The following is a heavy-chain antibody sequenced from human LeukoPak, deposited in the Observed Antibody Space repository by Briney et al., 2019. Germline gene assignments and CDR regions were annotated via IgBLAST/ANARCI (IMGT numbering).Heavy chain of an antibody. V-gene: IGHV4-39*01. CDR1: GGSISSSSYY. J-gene: IGHJ4*02. D-gene: IGHD3-3*01. CDR3: ASSHYDFWSAYSFDY. CDR2: IYYSGSI. Sequence: SETLSLTCTVSGGSISSSSYYWGWIRQPPVKGLEGIGSIYYSGSIYYNPSLKGRVTISVDTSKTQFSLKLSSVTAADTAVYYCASSHYDFWSAYSFDYWGKGTLVTVSS.